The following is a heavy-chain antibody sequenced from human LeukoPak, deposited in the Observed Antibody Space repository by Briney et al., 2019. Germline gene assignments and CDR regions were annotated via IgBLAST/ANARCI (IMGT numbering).Heavy chain of an antibody. CDR2: IIPIFGTA. CDR1: GGSFSTYS. CDR3: ARGSIVATIVTTLGY. Sequence: ASVKVSCKGSGGSFSTYSISWVRQAPGQGPEWMGGIIPIFGTANYAQKFQGRVTITTDESTSTAYMELSSLRSEDTAVYYCARGSIVATIVTTLGYWGQGTLVTVSS. D-gene: IGHD5-12*01. J-gene: IGHJ4*02. V-gene: IGHV1-69*05.